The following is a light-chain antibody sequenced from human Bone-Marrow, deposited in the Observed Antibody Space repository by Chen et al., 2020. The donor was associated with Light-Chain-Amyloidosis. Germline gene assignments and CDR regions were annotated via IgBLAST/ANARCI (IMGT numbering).Light chain of an antibody. J-gene: IGKJ1*01. CDR1: QSVRRY. Sequence: DIVLTQSPATLSLSPGERATLSCRASQSVRRYLDWYQQKPGQAPRLLIYDASNRASGLPARFSGSGCGTDFTLTIGSLEPEDFAVYNCQQRSNWPQRTFGQGAKVEIK. CDR2: DAS. V-gene: IGKV3-11*01. CDR3: QQRSNWPQRT.